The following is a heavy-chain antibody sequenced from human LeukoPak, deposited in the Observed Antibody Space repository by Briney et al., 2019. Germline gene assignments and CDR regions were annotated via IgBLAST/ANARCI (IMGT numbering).Heavy chain of an antibody. CDR2: INHSGST. Sequence: SETLSLTCAVYGGSFSGYYWSWIRQPPGKGLEWIGEINHSGSTNYNPSLKSRVTISVDTSKNQFSLKLSSVTAADTAVYYCARGNTYYYDSNGYYYVPYYYYG. J-gene: IGHJ6*01. CDR3: ARGNTYYYDSNGYYYVPYYYYG. V-gene: IGHV4-34*01. CDR1: GGSFSGYY. D-gene: IGHD3-22*01.